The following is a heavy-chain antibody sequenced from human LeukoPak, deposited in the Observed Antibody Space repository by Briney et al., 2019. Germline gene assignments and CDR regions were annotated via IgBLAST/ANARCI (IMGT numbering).Heavy chain of an antibody. CDR2: FYDSGSI. V-gene: IGHV4-59*01. D-gene: IGHD6-13*01. J-gene: IGHJ5*02. CDR3: ARKAAPGGLYWFDP. Sequence: SETLSLTCTVSGGSISSYYWNWIRQPPGKGLERIGCFYDSGSINYNPSLKSRVTISVDTSKNQFSLKLSSVTAADTAVYYCARKAAPGGLYWFDPWGQGTLVTVSS. CDR1: GGSISSYY.